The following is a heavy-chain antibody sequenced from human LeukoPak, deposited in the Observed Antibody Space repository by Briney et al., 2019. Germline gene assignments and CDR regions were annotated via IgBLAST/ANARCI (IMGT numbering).Heavy chain of an antibody. V-gene: IGHV3-30*12. Sequence: PGGSLRLSCAASGFTFSSYGLHWVRQAPGKGLQWVAFIPYDGSNKYYADSVKGRFTISRDNSKNTLYLQMNSLRAEDTAVYYCARDTTPTMVPLDYWGQGTLVTVSS. CDR1: GFTFSSYG. CDR2: IPYDGSNK. CDR3: ARDTTPTMVPLDY. D-gene: IGHD3-10*01. J-gene: IGHJ4*02.